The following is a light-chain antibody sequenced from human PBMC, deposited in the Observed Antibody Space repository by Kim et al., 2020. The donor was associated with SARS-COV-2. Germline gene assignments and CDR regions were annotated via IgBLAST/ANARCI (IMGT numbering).Light chain of an antibody. J-gene: IGLJ3*02. CDR2: YDS. Sequence: SYELTQPPSVSVAPGKTARITCGGNNIGSKNVHWYQQKPGQAPVLVIYYDSDRPSGIPERFSGSNSGNTATLTISRVEAGDEADYYCQAWDSSSDHWVFG. CDR3: QAWDSSSDHWV. V-gene: IGLV3-21*04. CDR1: NIGSKN.